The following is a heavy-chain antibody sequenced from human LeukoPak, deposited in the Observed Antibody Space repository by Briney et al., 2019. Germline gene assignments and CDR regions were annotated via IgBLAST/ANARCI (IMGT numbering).Heavy chain of an antibody. CDR1: GESIRGYY. J-gene: IGHJ4*02. CDR2: IYFRGNT. CDR3: ARGSYWMFDY. D-gene: IGHD1-1*01. V-gene: IGHV4-34*01. Sequence: SETLSLTCAVYGESIRGYYWSWIRQPPGKGLDWIGYIYFRGNTNYTPSLKSRVTISVDTSKNQFSLKVSSVTAADTAVYYCARGSYWMFDYWGRGPLVTVSS.